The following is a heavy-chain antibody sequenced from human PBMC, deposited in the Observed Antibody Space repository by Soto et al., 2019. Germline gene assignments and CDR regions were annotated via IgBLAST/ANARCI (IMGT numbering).Heavy chain of an antibody. Sequence: PSETLSLTCIVSGDSITSHLWTWIRQPTGKGLEWIGLMHYSGNTNFNPSLKSRVTMFLDTSKNLFSLKLSSVTAEDTAIYYCAKDQSNSNPLYYFDFWGPGTLVTVSS. V-gene: IGHV4-4*07. J-gene: IGHJ4*02. D-gene: IGHD3-22*01. CDR2: MHYSGNT. CDR3: AKDQSNSNPLYYFDF. CDR1: GDSITSHL.